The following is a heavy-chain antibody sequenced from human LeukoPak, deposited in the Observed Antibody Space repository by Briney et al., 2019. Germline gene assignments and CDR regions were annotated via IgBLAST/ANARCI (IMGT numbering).Heavy chain of an antibody. V-gene: IGHV3-23*01. D-gene: IGHD1-14*01. CDR1: GFIFGTHT. Sequence: GGSLRLSCTGSGFIFGTHTLTWVRQAPGKGLEWVASISGSGDSTNYGDSVKGRFTISRDNFKRTVHLEMSNLRADDTAMYYCVRRAAVRGMDFWGLGTTVMVSS. J-gene: IGHJ6*02. CDR3: VRRAAVRGMDF. CDR2: ISGSGDST.